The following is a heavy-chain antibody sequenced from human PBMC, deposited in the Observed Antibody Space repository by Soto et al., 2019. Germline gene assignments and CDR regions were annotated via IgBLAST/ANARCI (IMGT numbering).Heavy chain of an antibody. D-gene: IGHD2-15*01. CDR1: GFTFSSCT. CDR3: SVCSGGACHQNYGMDV. Sequence: EVHLVESGGGLVKPGGSLRLSCAVSGFTFSSCTMNWVRQAQGKGLEWVSSISPSTSHIYYADSVKGRFTISRDNAKNSLFLQMNSLRAEDTAVYYCSVCSGGACHQNYGMDVWGQGTTVTVSS. J-gene: IGHJ6*02. CDR2: ISPSTSHI. V-gene: IGHV3-21*01.